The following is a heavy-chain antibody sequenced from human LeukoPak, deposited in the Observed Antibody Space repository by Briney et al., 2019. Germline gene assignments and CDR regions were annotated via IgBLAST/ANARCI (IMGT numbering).Heavy chain of an antibody. CDR3: ARDVRD. Sequence: GGSLRLSCAASGFAFSNYGMSWVRQAPGKGLEWVAVISYDGSNKYYADSVKGRFTISRDNSKNTLYLQMNSLRAEDTAVYYCARDVRDWGQGTLVTVSS. CDR2: ISYDGSNK. J-gene: IGHJ4*02. CDR1: GFAFSNYG. V-gene: IGHV3-30*03.